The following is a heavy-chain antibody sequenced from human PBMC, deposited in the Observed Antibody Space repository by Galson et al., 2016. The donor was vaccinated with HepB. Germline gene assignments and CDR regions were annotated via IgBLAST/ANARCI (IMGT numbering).Heavy chain of an antibody. Sequence: SLRLSCAVSGLSFKNYAMTWVRQAPGKGLEWVSGISGRGDETHYADSVKGRFTVSRDNSQNTLYLQMNRLRGEDTAVYYYAKGGSVSIAINNWFDAWGQGTLVAFSS. J-gene: IGHJ5*02. CDR2: ISGRGDET. V-gene: IGHV3-23*01. CDR1: GLSFKNYA. D-gene: IGHD6-6*01. CDR3: AKGGSVSIAINNWFDA.